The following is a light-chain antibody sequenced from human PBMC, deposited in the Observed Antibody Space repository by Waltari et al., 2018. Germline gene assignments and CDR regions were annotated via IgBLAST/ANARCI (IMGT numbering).Light chain of an antibody. V-gene: IGLV3-21*03. CDR3: QVWDSSSDHVV. CDR2: DDS. CDR1: NIGRKS. J-gene: IGLJ2*01. Sequence: SYVLTQPPSVSVAPGKTARITCGGNNIGRKSVHWYQQKPGRAPGLVVYDDSDRPSGVPGRFSGSKSGNTATLTISRVEAGDEADYYCQVWDSSSDHVVFGGGTKLTVL.